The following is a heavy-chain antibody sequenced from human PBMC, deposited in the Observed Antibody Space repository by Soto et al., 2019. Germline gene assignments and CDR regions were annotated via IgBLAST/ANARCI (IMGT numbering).Heavy chain of an antibody. Sequence: QVQLVESGGGVVQPGRSLRLSCAASGFTFSSYAMHWVRQAPGKGLEWVAVISYDGSNKYYADSVKGRFTISRDNSKNTLYLQINSLRAEDTAVYYCARAPLEGDYVPGYWGQGTLVTVSS. CDR3: ARAPLEGDYVPGY. J-gene: IGHJ4*02. CDR2: ISYDGSNK. V-gene: IGHV3-30-3*01. D-gene: IGHD4-17*01. CDR1: GFTFSSYA.